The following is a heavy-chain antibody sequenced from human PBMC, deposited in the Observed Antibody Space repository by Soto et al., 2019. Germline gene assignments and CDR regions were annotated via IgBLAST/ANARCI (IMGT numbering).Heavy chain of an antibody. Sequence: QVQLVESGGGVVQPGRSLRLSCAASGFTFSSYAIHWVRQAPGKGLEWVAVISYDGSNKYYADSVKGRFTISRDNSKNTLYLQMNSLRAEDTAVYYCARDLDSSGCFDYWGQGTLVTVSS. CDR1: GFTFSSYA. V-gene: IGHV3-30-3*01. CDR3: ARDLDSSGCFDY. CDR2: ISYDGSNK. J-gene: IGHJ4*02. D-gene: IGHD6-19*01.